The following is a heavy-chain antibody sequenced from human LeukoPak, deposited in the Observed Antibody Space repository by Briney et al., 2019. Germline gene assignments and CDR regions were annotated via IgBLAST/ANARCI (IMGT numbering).Heavy chain of an antibody. CDR1: GYTFTSDD. CDR3: ARPRAGSYPY. J-gene: IGHJ4*02. D-gene: IGHD3-10*01. CDR2: MNPNSGNT. V-gene: IGHV1-8*02. Sequence: GASVTVSCKASGYTFTSDDINWVRQATAQGLEWMGWMNPNSGNTGYAHKFQGRVTMTRNTSISTDYMELSRLRSEDTAVYYCARPRAGSYPYWGQGTLVTVSS.